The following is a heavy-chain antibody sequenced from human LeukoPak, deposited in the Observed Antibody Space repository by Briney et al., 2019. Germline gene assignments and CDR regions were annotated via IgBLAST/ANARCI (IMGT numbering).Heavy chain of an antibody. J-gene: IGHJ5*02. CDR3: ARDLAYYCGSGPPEWFDP. CDR2: IYTSGST. CDR1: GGSISSYY. V-gene: IGHV4-4*07. D-gene: IGHD3-10*01. Sequence: SETLSLTCTVSGGSISSYYWSWIRQPAGKGLEWIGRIYTSGSTNYNSSLKSRVTMSVDTSKNQFSLKLSSVTAADTAVYYCARDLAYYCGSGPPEWFDPWGQGTLVTVSS.